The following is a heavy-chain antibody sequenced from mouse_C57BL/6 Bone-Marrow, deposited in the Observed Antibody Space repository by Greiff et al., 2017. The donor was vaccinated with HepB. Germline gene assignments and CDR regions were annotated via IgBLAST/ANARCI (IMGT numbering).Heavy chain of an antibody. Sequence: LQESGAELARPGASVKLSCKASGYTFTSYGISWVKQRTGQGLEWIGEIYPRSGNTYYNEKFKGKATLTADKSSSTAYMELRSLTSEDSAVYFCARRDGYYVDYWGQGTSVTVSS. CDR2: IYPRSGNT. CDR1: GYTFTSYG. CDR3: ARRDGYYVDY. V-gene: IGHV1-81*01. J-gene: IGHJ4*01. D-gene: IGHD2-3*01.